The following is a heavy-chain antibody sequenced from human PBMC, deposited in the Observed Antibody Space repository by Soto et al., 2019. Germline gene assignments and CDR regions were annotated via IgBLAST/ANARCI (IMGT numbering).Heavy chain of an antibody. V-gene: IGHV4-31*03. CDR2: IYYSGST. CDR3: ARVLVPAAIAFDL. Sequence: QVQLQESGPGLVKPSQTLSLTCTVSGGSISSGGYYWSWIRQHPGKGLEWIGYIYYSGSTYYNPSPKSRVXXSXDXXKNQFSLKLSSVTAADTAVYYCARVLVPAAIAFDLWGQGTMVTVSS. J-gene: IGHJ3*01. CDR1: GGSISSGGYY. D-gene: IGHD2-2*01.